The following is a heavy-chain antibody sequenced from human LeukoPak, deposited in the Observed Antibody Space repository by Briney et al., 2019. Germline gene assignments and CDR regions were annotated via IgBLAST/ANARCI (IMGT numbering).Heavy chain of an antibody. J-gene: IGHJ4*02. V-gene: IGHV4-34*01. CDR1: GGSFSGYY. Sequence: SETLSLTCAVYGGSFSGYYWSWIRQPPGKGLEWIGEINHSGSTNYNPSLKSQVTISVDTSKNQFSPKLSSVTAADTAVYYCARCDILTGYYTSGFNYWGQGTLVTVSS. D-gene: IGHD3-9*01. CDR2: INHSGST. CDR3: ARCDILTGYYTSGFNY.